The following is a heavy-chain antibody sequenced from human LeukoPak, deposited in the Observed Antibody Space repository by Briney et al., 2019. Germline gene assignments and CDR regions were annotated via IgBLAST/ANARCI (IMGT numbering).Heavy chain of an antibody. CDR2: ISTDGSST. J-gene: IGHJ3*02. Sequence: PGGSLRLSCAASGFTFSSYWMHWVRQAPGKGLAWVSRISTDGSSTNSADSVKGRLTISRDNAKNTLYLQMNSLRAEDTAVYYCVREYSSSSGRAFDMWGQGTMVTVSP. CDR3: VREYSSSSGRAFDM. D-gene: IGHD6-6*01. V-gene: IGHV3-74*01. CDR1: GFTFSSYW.